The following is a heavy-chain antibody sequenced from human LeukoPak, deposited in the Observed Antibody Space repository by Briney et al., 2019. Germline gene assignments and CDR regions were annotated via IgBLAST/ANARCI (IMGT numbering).Heavy chain of an antibody. D-gene: IGHD2-2*01. CDR3: ARNYQLPYPFDP. CDR2: INPNSGGT. J-gene: IGHJ5*02. Sequence: ASVKVSCKASGYTFTGYYMHWVRQAPGQGLEWMGWINPNSGGTNYAQKFQGRVTMTRDTSISTAYMELSRLRFDDTAVYYCARNYQLPYPFDPWGQGTLVTVSS. V-gene: IGHV1-2*02. CDR1: GYTFTGYY.